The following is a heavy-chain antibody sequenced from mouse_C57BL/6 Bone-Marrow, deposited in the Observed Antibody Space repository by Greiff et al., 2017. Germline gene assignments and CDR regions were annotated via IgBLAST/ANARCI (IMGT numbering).Heavy chain of an antibody. D-gene: IGHD1-1*01. CDR2: IDPSDSET. CDR1: GYTFTSYW. Sequence: QVQLQQPGAELVRPGSSVKLSCKASGYTFTSYWMHWVKQRPIQGLEWIGNIDPSDSETHYNQKFKDKATLTVDKSSSTAYMQLSSLTSEDSAVYYCARSATVVATYFDYWGQGTTLTVSS. CDR3: ARSATVVATYFDY. V-gene: IGHV1-52*01. J-gene: IGHJ2*01.